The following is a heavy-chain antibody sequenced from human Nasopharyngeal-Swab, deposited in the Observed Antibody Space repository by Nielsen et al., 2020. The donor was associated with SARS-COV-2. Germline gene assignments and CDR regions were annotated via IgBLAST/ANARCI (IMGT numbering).Heavy chain of an antibody. D-gene: IGHD3-16*01. CDR1: GGSFSGYY. V-gene: IGHV4-34*01. Sequence: TLSLTRAVYGGSFSGYYWSWIRQPPGKGLEWIGEINHSGSTNYNPSLKSRVTISVDTSKNQFSLKLSSVTAADTAVYYCARLRRDGRLKSPYYYYYMDVWGKGTTVTVSS. J-gene: IGHJ6*03. CDR3: ARLRRDGRLKSPYYYYYMDV. CDR2: INHSGST.